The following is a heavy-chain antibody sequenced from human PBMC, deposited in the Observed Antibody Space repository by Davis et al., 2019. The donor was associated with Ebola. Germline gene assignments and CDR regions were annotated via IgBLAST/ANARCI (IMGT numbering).Heavy chain of an antibody. CDR3: ARQQWLGYFDY. Sequence: GESLKISCAASGSTFSSYGMHWVRQAPGKGLEWVAVISYDGSNKYYADSVKGRFTISRDNSKNTLYLQMNSLRAEDTAVYYCARQQWLGYFDYWGQGTPVTVSS. CDR1: GSTFSSYG. J-gene: IGHJ4*02. CDR2: ISYDGSNK. D-gene: IGHD6-19*01. V-gene: IGHV3-30*03.